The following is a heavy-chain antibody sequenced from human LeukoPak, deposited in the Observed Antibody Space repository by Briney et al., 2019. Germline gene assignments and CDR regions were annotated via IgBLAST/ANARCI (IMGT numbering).Heavy chain of an antibody. CDR1: GFTVSSNY. Sequence: PGGSLRLSCAASGFTVSSNYMSWVRQAPGKGLEWVSVIYSGGSTYYADSVKGRFTISRDNSKNTLYLQMNSLRAEDTAVYYCARYCSSTSCLVDAFDIWGQGTMVTVSS. CDR2: IYSGGST. J-gene: IGHJ3*02. CDR3: ARYCSSTSCLVDAFDI. D-gene: IGHD2-2*01. V-gene: IGHV3-53*01.